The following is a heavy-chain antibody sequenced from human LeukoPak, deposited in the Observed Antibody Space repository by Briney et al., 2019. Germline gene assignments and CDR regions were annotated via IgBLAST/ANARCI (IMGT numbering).Heavy chain of an antibody. Sequence: GASVKVSCKAPGGTFSSYAVSWVRQAPGQGLEWMGGIIPMFGTTKYAEKFQGRVTITADESTSTAYMEMNTLRSEDTAVYYCARDGGYYDSNGFRPFDYWGQGSLVTVSS. V-gene: IGHV1-69*13. CDR2: IIPMFGTT. CDR1: GGTFSSYA. CDR3: ARDGGYYDSNGFRPFDY. D-gene: IGHD3-22*01. J-gene: IGHJ4*02.